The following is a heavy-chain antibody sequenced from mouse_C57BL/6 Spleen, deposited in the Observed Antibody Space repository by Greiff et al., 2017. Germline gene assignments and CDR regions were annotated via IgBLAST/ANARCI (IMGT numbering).Heavy chain of an antibody. V-gene: IGHV1-59*01. J-gene: IGHJ2*01. D-gene: IGHD3-1*01. CDR3: ARSGESYFDY. CDR1: GYTFTSYW. Sequence: VQLQQPGAELVRPGTSVKLSCKASGYTFTSYWMHWVKQRPGQGLEWIGVIDPSDSYTNYNQKFKGKATLTVDTSSSTAYMQLSSLTSEDSAVYYCARSGESYFDYWGQGTTLTVSS. CDR2: IDPSDSYT.